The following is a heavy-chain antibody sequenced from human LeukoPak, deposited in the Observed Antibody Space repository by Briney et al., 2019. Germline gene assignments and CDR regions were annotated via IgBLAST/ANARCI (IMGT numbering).Heavy chain of an antibody. V-gene: IGHV1-2*06. J-gene: IGHJ4*02. Sequence: ASVKVSCKASGYTFTGYYMHWVRQAPGQGLEWVGRINPNSGGTNYVQKFQGRVTMTRDTSVSTAYMELSRLRSDDTAMYYCARGARGTWAWGDWGQGTLVTVSS. D-gene: IGHD3-10*01. CDR2: INPNSGGT. CDR3: ARGARGTWAWGD. CDR1: GYTFTGYY.